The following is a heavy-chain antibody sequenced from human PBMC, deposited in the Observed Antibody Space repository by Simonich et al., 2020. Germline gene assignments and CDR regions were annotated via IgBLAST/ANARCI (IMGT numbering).Heavy chain of an antibody. CDR1: GFTFSSYS. V-gene: IGHV3-21*01. D-gene: IGHD3-3*01. J-gene: IGHJ4*02. CDR2: ISSSSSYI. Sequence: EVQLVESGGGLVKPGGSLRLSCAASGFTFSSYSMNWVRQAPGKGLEGGSSISSSSSYIYYADSVKGRFTISRDNAKNSLYLQMNSLRAEDTAVYYCARKRFLEWFFDYWGQGTLVTVSS. CDR3: ARKRFLEWFFDY.